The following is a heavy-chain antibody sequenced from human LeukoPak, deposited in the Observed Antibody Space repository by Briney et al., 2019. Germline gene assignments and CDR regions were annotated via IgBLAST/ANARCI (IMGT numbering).Heavy chain of an antibody. V-gene: IGHV3-48*01. CDR2: ISGSSGII. D-gene: IGHD3-22*01. Sequence: PGGSLRLSCAASGFTFSAYHINWVRQAPGKGLEWVSYISGSSGIIDYADSVRGRFTISRDNAKNSLYLQMNSLRAEDTAVYYCARGSTCYESSGQVPFDYWGQGTLVTVSS. J-gene: IGHJ4*02. CDR3: ARGSTCYESSGQVPFDY. CDR1: GFTFSAYH.